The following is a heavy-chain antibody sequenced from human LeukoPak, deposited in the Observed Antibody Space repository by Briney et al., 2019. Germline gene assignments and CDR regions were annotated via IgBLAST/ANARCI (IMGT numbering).Heavy chain of an antibody. V-gene: IGHV1-2*06. CDR3: ARVGYDSSGGLDY. D-gene: IGHD3-22*01. Sequence: ASVTVSCKTSGYAFTGFYIHWVRQAPGQGLEWMGRMKPKNGGANYSQRFQGRVTMTRDTSMNTVYMELSSLRSEDTAVYYCARVGYDSSGGLDYWGQGTLVTVSS. CDR1: GYAFTGFY. J-gene: IGHJ4*02. CDR2: MKPKNGGA.